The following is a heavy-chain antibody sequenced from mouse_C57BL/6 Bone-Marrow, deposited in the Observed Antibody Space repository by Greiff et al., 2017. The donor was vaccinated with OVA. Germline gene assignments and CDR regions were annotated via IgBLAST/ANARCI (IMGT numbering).Heavy chain of an antibody. CDR1: GYTFTSYW. CDR2: IHPNSGST. Sequence: QVQLKQSGAELVKPGASVKLSCKASGYTFTSYWMHWVKQRPGQGLEWIGMIHPNSGSTNYNEKFKSKATLTVDKSSSTAYMQLSSLTSEDSAVYYCARWGYYGSSLYYAMDYWGQGTSVTVSS. CDR3: ARWGYYGSSLYYAMDY. V-gene: IGHV1-64*01. D-gene: IGHD1-1*01. J-gene: IGHJ4*01.